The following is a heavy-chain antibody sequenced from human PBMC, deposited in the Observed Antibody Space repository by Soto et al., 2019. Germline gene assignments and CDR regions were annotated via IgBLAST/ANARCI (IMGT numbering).Heavy chain of an antibody. CDR1: GDSVSSDNYY. J-gene: IGHJ3*02. V-gene: IGHV4-61*01. CDR2: IYSSGST. Sequence: SETLSLTCTVSGDSVSSDNYYWTWIRQPPGKGLEWIGYIYSSGSTNYNPSLKSRVTMSVDTSKNQFSLKLSSVTAADTAVYYCARVGDCGGDCYAFDIWGQGTMVTVS. D-gene: IGHD2-21*02. CDR3: ARVGDCGGDCYAFDI.